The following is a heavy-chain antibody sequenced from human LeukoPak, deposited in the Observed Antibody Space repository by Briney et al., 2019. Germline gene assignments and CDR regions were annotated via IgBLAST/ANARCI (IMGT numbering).Heavy chain of an antibody. Sequence: ASVKVSCKVSGYTLTELSMHWVRQAPGKGLEWMGGFDPEDGETIYAQKFQGRVTMTEDTSIDTAYMELSSLRSEDTAVYYCATGLPPYDSSGYPIFDIWGQGTMVTVSS. J-gene: IGHJ3*02. CDR1: GYTLTELS. CDR2: FDPEDGET. V-gene: IGHV1-24*01. D-gene: IGHD3-22*01. CDR3: ATGLPPYDSSGYPIFDI.